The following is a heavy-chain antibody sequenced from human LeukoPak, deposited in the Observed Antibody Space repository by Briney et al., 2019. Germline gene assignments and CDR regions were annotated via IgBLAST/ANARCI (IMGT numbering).Heavy chain of an antibody. V-gene: IGHV4-39*01. Sequence: PGGSLRLSCAASGFTFSSYWMSWVRQAPGKGLEWIGSMYYSGTTYYNPSLKSRVTISVDTSKNQFSLKLSSVTAADTAVYYCARHYLGYYYYYMDVWGKGTTVTVSS. CDR1: GFTFSSYW. CDR3: ARHYLGYYYYYMDV. D-gene: IGHD7-27*01. J-gene: IGHJ6*03. CDR2: MYYSGTT.